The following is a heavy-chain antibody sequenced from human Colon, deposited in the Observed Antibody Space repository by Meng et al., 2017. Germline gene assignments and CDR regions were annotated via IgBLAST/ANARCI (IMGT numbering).Heavy chain of an antibody. J-gene: IGHJ4*02. CDR1: GFTFSSYS. D-gene: IGHD3-22*01. CDR2: ISSSSSYI. Sequence: GGSLRLSCAASGFTFSSYSMNWVRQAPGKGLEWVSSISSSSSYIYYADSVKGRFTISRDNAKNSLYLQMNSLRAEDTAVYYCARDYPGNYYDSSGHYDYWGQGTLVTGAS. CDR3: ARDYPGNYYDSSGHYDY. V-gene: IGHV3-21*01.